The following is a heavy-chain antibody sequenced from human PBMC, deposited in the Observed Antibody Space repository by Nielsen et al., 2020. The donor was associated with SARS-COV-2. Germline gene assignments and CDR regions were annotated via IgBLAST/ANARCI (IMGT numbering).Heavy chain of an antibody. J-gene: IGHJ4*02. Sequence: SETLSLTCAVYGGSFSGYYWSWIRQPPGKGLEWIGYIYYSGSTNYNPSLKSRVTISVDTSKNQFSLKLSSVTAADTAVYYCASAILTGYSEDFDYWGQGTLVTVSS. D-gene: IGHD3-9*01. V-gene: IGHV4-59*01. CDR3: ASAILTGYSEDFDY. CDR2: IYYSGST. CDR1: GGSFSGYY.